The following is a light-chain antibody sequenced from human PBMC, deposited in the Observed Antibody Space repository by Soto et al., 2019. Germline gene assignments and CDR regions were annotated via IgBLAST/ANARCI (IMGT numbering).Light chain of an antibody. CDR3: QQYNSYSKT. V-gene: IGKV1-5*01. J-gene: IGKJ1*01. CDR2: DAS. Sequence: DIQMTQSPSTLSASVGDRVTITCRASQSISNYLAWYQQKPGIAPNLLIYDASSLESGVPSRFSGSGSGTEFTLTISSLQPDDFATYYCQQYNSYSKTFGQGTKVDIK. CDR1: QSISNY.